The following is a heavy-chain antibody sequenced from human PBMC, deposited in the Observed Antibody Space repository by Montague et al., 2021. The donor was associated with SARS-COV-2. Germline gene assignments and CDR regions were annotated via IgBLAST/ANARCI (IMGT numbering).Heavy chain of an antibody. CDR1: GFSLSTSGMC. CDR2: IDWXXXK. V-gene: IGHV2-70*01. D-gene: IGHD5-18*01. J-gene: IGHJ4*02. CDR3: ARMLNSYGYSLVDY. Sequence: PALVTPTQTLTLTCTFSGFSLSTSGMCVSWIRQPPGKALEWLALIDWXXXKYYSTSLRTRLTISKDTSKNQEVLTMTNVDPVDTATYYCARMLNSYGYSLVDYWGQGTLVTVSS.